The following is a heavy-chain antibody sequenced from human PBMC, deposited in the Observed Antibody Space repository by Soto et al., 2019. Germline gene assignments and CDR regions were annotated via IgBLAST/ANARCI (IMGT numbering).Heavy chain of an antibody. Sequence: GGSLRLSCAASGFTFSSYNMNWVRQAPGKGLEWVSSISSSSSYIYYADSVKGRFTISRDNDKNSLYLQMNSLRAEETDVYYRARTPHIVVVPAAENWFDPWGQGTLVTVSS. CDR2: ISSSSSYI. V-gene: IGHV3-21*01. J-gene: IGHJ5*02. CDR3: ARTPHIVVVPAAENWFDP. CDR1: GFTFSSYN. D-gene: IGHD2-2*01.